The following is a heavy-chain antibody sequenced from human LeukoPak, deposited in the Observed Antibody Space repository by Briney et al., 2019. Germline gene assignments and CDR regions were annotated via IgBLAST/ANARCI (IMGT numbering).Heavy chain of an antibody. J-gene: IGHJ4*02. Sequence: GGSLRLSCAASGFTFSSYWMHWVRQAPGKGLVWVSRINSDGSSTSYADSVKGRFTISRDNAKNTLYLQMNSLRAEDTAVYYCASLSMVTPFDYWGQGTLVTVPS. D-gene: IGHD4-17*01. V-gene: IGHV3-74*01. CDR3: ASLSMVTPFDY. CDR2: INSDGSST. CDR1: GFTFSSYW.